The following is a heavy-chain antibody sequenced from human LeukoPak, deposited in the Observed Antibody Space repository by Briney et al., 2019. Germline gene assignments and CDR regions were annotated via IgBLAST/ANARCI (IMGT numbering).Heavy chain of an antibody. CDR2: IYYGGST. Sequence: SETLSLTCTVSGGSISSSDYYWGWIRQPPGKGLEWIGSIYYGGSTYYNPSLKSRVTISVDTSMSQFSLKLSFVTTAGTAVYYCARALGYCSGGSCTRGYNWFDPWGQGTLVTVPS. CDR3: ARALGYCSGGSCTRGYNWFDP. J-gene: IGHJ5*02. V-gene: IGHV4-39*01. D-gene: IGHD2-15*01. CDR1: GGSISSSDYY.